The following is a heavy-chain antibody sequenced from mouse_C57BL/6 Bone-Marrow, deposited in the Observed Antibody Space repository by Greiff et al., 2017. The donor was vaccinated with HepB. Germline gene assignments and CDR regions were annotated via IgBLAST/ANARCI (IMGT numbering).Heavy chain of an antibody. D-gene: IGHD1-1*01. Sequence: ESGPGLVKPSQSLSLTCSVTGYSITSGYYWNWIRQFPGNKLEWMGYISYDGSNNYNPSLKNRISITRDTSKNQFFLKLNSVTTEDTATYYCARGITTVGPHYWGQGTTLTVSS. CDR2: ISYDGSN. J-gene: IGHJ2*01. CDR3: ARGITTVGPHY. CDR1: GYSITSGYY. V-gene: IGHV3-6*01.